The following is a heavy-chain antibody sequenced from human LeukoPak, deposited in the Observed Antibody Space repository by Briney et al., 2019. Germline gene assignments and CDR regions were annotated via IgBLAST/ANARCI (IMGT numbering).Heavy chain of an antibody. CDR3: ARDAGDYAGWYYFDY. D-gene: IGHD4-17*01. CDR1: GYTFTSYA. J-gene: IGHJ4*02. Sequence: ASVKVSCKAPGYTFTSYAISWVRQAPGQGLEWMGGIIPIFGTANYAQKFQGRVTITADESTSTAYMELSSLRSEDTAVYYCARDAGDYAGWYYFDYWGQGTLVTVSS. V-gene: IGHV1-69*13. CDR2: IIPIFGTA.